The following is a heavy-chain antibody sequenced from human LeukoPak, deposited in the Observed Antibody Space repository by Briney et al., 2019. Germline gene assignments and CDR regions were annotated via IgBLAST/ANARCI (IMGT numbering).Heavy chain of an antibody. D-gene: IGHD1-14*01. Sequence: QSGGSLRLSCAASGFTFSSYGMHWVRQAPGKGLEWVAFIRYDGSNKYYADSVKGRFIISRDNSKNTLYLQMNSLRAEDTAVYYCAKDEPGDRNPHAFDIWGQGTMVTVSS. V-gene: IGHV3-30*02. CDR2: IRYDGSNK. CDR1: GFTFSSYG. J-gene: IGHJ3*02. CDR3: AKDEPGDRNPHAFDI.